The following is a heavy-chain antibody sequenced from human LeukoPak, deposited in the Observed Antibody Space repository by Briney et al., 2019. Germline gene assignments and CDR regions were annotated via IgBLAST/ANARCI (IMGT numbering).Heavy chain of an antibody. D-gene: IGHD3-22*01. V-gene: IGHV4-34*01. CDR1: GGSFSGYY. CDR3: ARAYDSSGYTDPPSNWFDP. CDR2: IYYSGST. Sequence: SETLSLTCAVYGGSFSGYYWGWIRQPPGKGLEWIGSIYYSGSTYYNPSLKSRVTISVDTSKNQFSLKLSSVTAADTAVYYCARAYDSSGYTDPPSNWFDPWGQGTLVTVSS. J-gene: IGHJ5*02.